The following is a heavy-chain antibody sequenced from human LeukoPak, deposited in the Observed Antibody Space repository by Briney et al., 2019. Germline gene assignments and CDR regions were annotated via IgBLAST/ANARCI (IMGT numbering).Heavy chain of an antibody. CDR2: IKGDGSQK. CDR1: GLSFSNYW. V-gene: IGHV3-7*03. J-gene: IGHJ5*02. D-gene: IGHD2-21*02. CDR3: ARATRTDVSGSRGWFNT. Sequence: GGSLRLSCVVSGLSFSNYWMNWVRQAPGKGLEWVANIKGDGSQKYYVDSVKGRFTISRDNAKSSLYLQMNSLRAEDTAIYYCARATRTDVSGSRGWFNTWGQGTLVTVSS.